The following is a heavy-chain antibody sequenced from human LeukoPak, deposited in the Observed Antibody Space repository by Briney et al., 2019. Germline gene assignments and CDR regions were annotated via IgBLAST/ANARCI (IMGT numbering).Heavy chain of an antibody. CDR2: IIPIFGTA. CDR3: AREPVGAAFDI. V-gene: IGHV1-69*06. J-gene: IGHJ3*02. CDR1: GGTFSSYA. Sequence: ASVKVSCKASGGTFSSYAISWVRQAPGQGLEWMGGIIPIFGTANYAQKFQGRVTITADKSTSTAYMELSSLRSEDTAVYYCAREPVGAAFDIWGQGTMVTVSS. D-gene: IGHD3-16*01.